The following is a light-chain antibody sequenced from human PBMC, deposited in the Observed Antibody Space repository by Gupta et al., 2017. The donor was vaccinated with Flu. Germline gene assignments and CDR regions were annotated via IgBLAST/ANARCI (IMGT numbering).Light chain of an antibody. CDR3: QQYAVSPPFT. V-gene: IGKV3D-20*01. J-gene: IGKJ2*01. CDR2: DAS. CDR1: QTVSSNY. Sequence: SPGERATLSCGASQTVSSNYLAWYQQKPGLAPRLIIYDASTRATGIPDRFSGSGSATDFTLTISGLEPEDFAVYYCQQYAVSPPFTFGQGTRLDIK.